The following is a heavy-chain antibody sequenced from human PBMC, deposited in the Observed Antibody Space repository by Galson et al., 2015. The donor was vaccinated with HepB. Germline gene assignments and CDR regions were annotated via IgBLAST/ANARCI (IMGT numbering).Heavy chain of an antibody. V-gene: IGHV5-51*01. CDR1: GYSFTSYW. J-gene: IGHJ4*02. Sequence: QSGAEVKKPGESLKISCKGSGYSFTSYWIGWVRQMPGKGLEWMGIIYPGDSDTRYSPSFQGQVTISADKSISTAYLQWSSLKASDTALYYCARHGGYCSSTSCINQAKITWDLNYWGQGTLVTVSS. CDR2: IYPGDSDT. CDR3: ARHGGYCSSTSCINQAKITWDLNY. D-gene: IGHD2-2*01.